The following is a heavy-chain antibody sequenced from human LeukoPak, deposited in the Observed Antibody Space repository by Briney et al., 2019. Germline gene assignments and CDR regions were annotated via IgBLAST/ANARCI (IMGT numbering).Heavy chain of an antibody. D-gene: IGHD6-19*01. V-gene: IGHV4-59*08. CDR1: GGSISSYY. Sequence: SETLSLTCTVSGGSISSYYWSWIRQPPGKGLEWIGYIYYSGSTNYNPSLKSRVTISVDTSKNQFSLKLSSVTAADTAVYYCASIAVADDPSPPDAEYFQHWGQGTLVTVSS. CDR3: ASIAVADDPSPPDAEYFQH. CDR2: IYYSGST. J-gene: IGHJ1*01.